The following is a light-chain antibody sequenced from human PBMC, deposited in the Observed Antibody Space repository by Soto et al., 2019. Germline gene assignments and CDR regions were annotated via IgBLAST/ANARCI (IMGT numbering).Light chain of an antibody. V-gene: IGLV2-14*01. CDR2: EVS. J-gene: IGLJ2*01. Sequence: QSALTQPASVSGSPGQSITISCPGTSSDVGGYNYVSWYQQHPGKAPKLIIYEVSNRPSGVSNRFSGSKSGNTASLTISGLQAEDEADYYCSSYASSSTLFGGGTKVTVL. CDR3: SSYASSSTL. CDR1: SSDVGGYNY.